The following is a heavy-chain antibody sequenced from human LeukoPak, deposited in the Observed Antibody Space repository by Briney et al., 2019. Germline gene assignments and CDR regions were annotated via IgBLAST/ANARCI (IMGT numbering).Heavy chain of an antibody. CDR2: ISAYNGNT. CDR1: GYTFTSYG. Sequence: ASVKVSCKASGYTFTSYGISWVRQAPGQGLEWMGWISAYNGNTNYAQKLQGRVTMTTDTSTSTAYMELRSLRSDDTAVYYCARDGVVPAAVNWFDPWGQGTLVTVSS. D-gene: IGHD2-2*01. CDR3: ARDGVVPAAVNWFDP. J-gene: IGHJ5*02. V-gene: IGHV1-18*01.